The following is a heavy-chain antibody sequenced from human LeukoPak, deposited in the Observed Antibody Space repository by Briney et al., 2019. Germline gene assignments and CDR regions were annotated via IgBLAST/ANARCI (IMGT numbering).Heavy chain of an antibody. Sequence: ASVKVSCKASGYTLTNCAIHWVRQAPGQRLEWMGWINTANGDTKYSQNFQDRVTITRDTSANTAYMELSSLRSEDTAVYYCARDFGSLGQFYFDYWGQGTLVTVSS. V-gene: IGHV1-3*04. J-gene: IGHJ4*02. CDR3: ARDFGSLGQFYFDY. CDR2: INTANGDT. D-gene: IGHD3-3*01. CDR1: GYTLTNCA.